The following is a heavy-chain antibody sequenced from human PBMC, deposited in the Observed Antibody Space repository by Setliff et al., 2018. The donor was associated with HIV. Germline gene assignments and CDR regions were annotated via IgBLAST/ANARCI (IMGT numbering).Heavy chain of an antibody. D-gene: IGHD6-25*01. V-gene: IGHV4-59*08. Sequence: NPSETLSLTCTVSGDSISSYSWSWIRQPPGKGLEWSGHIYYSGGTHYNPSLKSRITISIDMSKNQFSLKLRSVTAADTAVYYCARVGVAASYYGMDVWGQGTTVTVSS. CDR3: ARVGVAASYYGMDV. J-gene: IGHJ6*02. CDR2: IYYSGGT. CDR1: GDSISSYS.